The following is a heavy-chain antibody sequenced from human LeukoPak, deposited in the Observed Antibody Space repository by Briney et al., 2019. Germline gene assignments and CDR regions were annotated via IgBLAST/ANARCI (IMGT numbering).Heavy chain of an antibody. CDR1: GGSIGRSSYY. CDR3: ARQAEYYDSSGYLKLDPFDY. D-gene: IGHD3-22*01. Sequence: SETLSLTCTVSGGSIGRSSYYWGWIRQPPGKGLEWIGSIYYSGSTYYNPSLKSRVTISVDTSKNQFSLKLRSVTAADTAVYYCARQAEYYDSSGYLKLDPFDYWGQGTLVTVSS. CDR2: IYYSGST. J-gene: IGHJ4*02. V-gene: IGHV4-39*01.